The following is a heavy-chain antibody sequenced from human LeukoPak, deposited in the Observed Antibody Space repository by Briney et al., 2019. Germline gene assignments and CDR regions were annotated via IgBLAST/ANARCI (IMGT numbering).Heavy chain of an antibody. V-gene: IGHV3-48*03. Sequence: GGSLRLSCAASGFTFSSYEMNWVRQAPEKGLEWISYISSSGSTIYYADSVKGRFTISRDNAKNSLYLQMNSLRAEDTAVYYCARAHYYDSSAFDYWGQGTLVTVSS. CDR2: ISSSGSTI. J-gene: IGHJ4*02. CDR1: GFTFSSYE. D-gene: IGHD3-22*01. CDR3: ARAHYYDSSAFDY.